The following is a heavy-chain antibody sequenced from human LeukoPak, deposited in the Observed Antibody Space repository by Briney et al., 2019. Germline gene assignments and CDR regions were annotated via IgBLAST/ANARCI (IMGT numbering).Heavy chain of an antibody. D-gene: IGHD4-23*01. CDR1: GGSISSSSYY. J-gene: IGHJ4*02. CDR2: IYYTGGT. V-gene: IGHV4-39*01. CDR3: ASLYYGGNPPDY. Sequence: SETLSLTCTVSGGSISSSSYYWGWVRQPPGKGLEWIGSIYYTGGTYYNPSLKSRVTISVDTSKNQFSLKLSSVTAADTAVYYCASLYYGGNPPDYWGQGTLVIVSS.